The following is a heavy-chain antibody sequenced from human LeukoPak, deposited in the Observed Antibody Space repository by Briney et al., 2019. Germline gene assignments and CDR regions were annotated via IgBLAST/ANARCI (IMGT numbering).Heavy chain of an antibody. CDR2: IIPILGIA. CDR1: GGTFSSYA. CDR3: AREAVVVVPATWYFDY. J-gene: IGHJ4*02. V-gene: IGHV1-69*04. D-gene: IGHD2-15*01. Sequence: ASVKVSCKASGGTFSSYAISWVRQAPGQGLEWMGRIIPILGIANYAQKFQGRVTITADKSTSTAYMELSSLRSEDTAVYYCAREAVVVVPATWYFDYWGQGTLVTVSS.